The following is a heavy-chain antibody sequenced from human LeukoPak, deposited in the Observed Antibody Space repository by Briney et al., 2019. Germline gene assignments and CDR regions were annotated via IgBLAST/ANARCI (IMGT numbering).Heavy chain of an antibody. CDR3: AREVGARVDY. D-gene: IGHD1-26*01. CDR2: IIPIFGTA. Sequence: ASVKVSFKASGGTFSSYAISWVRQAPGQGLEWMGGIIPIFGTANYAQKFRGRVTITADESTSTAYTELSSLRSEDTAVYYCAREVGARVDYWGQGTLVTVSS. J-gene: IGHJ4*02. CDR1: GGTFSSYA. V-gene: IGHV1-69*01.